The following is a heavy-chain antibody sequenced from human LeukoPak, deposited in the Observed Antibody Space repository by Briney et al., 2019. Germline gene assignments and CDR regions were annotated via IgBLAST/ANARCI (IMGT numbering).Heavy chain of an antibody. CDR1: GYTFTSYA. V-gene: IGHV7-4-1*02. Sequence: ASVKVSCKASGYTFTSYAMNWVRQAPGQGLEWMGWINTNTGNPTYAQGFTGRFVFSLDSSVSTAYLQISSLKAEDTAVYYCARDPQSYSSSWPLDYWGQGTLVTVSS. D-gene: IGHD6-13*01. J-gene: IGHJ4*02. CDR3: ARDPQSYSSSWPLDY. CDR2: INTNTGNP.